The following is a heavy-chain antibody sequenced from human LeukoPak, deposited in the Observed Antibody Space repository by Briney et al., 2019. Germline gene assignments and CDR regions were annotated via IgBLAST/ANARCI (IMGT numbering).Heavy chain of an antibody. Sequence: SVKVSCKASGGTFSSYTISWVRQALGQGLEWMGGIIPIFGTANYAQKFQGRVTITADESTSTAYMELSSLRSEDTAVYYCARGYSSGWYTFSLSYWGQGTLVTVSS. CDR3: ARGYSSGWYTFSLSY. D-gene: IGHD6-19*01. CDR2: IIPIFGTA. V-gene: IGHV1-69*13. CDR1: GGTFSSYT. J-gene: IGHJ4*02.